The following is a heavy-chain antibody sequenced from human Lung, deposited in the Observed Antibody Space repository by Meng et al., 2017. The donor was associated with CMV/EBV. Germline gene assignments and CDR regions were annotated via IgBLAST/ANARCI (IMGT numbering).Heavy chain of an antibody. CDR2: ISGDTGFI. Sequence: GGSLRLXCAASGFTFDDFGMHWVRQTPGEGLEWVSGISGDTGFIGYADSVKGRFTISRDNAEKTLSLQMNTLRSEDTAMYDCAKGGGERVTFDAMDVWGQGTTVTVSS. CDR1: GFTFDDFG. D-gene: IGHD2-21*02. J-gene: IGHJ6*02. V-gene: IGHV3-9*01. CDR3: AKGGGERVTFDAMDV.